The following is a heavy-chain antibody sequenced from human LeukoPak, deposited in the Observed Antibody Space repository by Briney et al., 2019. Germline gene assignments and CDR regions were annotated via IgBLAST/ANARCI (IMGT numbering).Heavy chain of an antibody. Sequence: ASVKVSCKVSGYTLTELSMHWVRQAPGKGLEWMGWISANNGNTNYAQNLQGRVTMTTETSTSTAYMELRSLRSDDTAVYYCARHATKYTWFDPWGQGTLVTVSS. CDR1: GYTLTELS. CDR3: ARHATKYTWFDP. V-gene: IGHV1-18*01. J-gene: IGHJ5*02. CDR2: ISANNGNT. D-gene: IGHD5-12*01.